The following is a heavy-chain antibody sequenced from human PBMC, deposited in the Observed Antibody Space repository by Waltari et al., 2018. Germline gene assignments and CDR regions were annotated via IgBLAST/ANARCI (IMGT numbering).Heavy chain of an antibody. D-gene: IGHD3-10*01. CDR3: ARVPLRGSYFDY. J-gene: IGHJ4*02. V-gene: IGHV4-38-2*01. CDR1: GSSISPGYY. CDR2: VYHSGST. Sequence: QVQLQESGPGLVKPSETLSLTCAVSGSSISPGYYWGWIRRPPGKGLEWIWNVYHSGSTDYNPSLKSRVTISVDTSKKQFSLNLSSVTAADTAVHYCARVPLRGSYFDYWGQGTLVTVSS.